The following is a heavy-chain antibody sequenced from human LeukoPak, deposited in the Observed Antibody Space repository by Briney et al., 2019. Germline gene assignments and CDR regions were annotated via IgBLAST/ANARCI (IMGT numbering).Heavy chain of an antibody. J-gene: IGHJ3*02. CDR3: ARDAPPSSFDI. V-gene: IGHV4-59*01. Sequence: SETLSLTCSVSGGSISSYYWSWLRQPPGKGLEWIGYIYYSGSTNYNPSLKSRVIISVDTSKNQFSLKLTPVPAADTAVYYCARDAPPSSFDIWGQGTMVTVSS. CDR1: GGSISSYY. CDR2: IYYSGST.